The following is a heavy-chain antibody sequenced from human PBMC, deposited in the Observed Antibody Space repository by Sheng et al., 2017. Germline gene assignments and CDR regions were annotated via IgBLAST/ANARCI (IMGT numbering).Heavy chain of an antibody. CDR2: ISSGGSSV. Sequence: EQLVESGGGLVQPGGSLRLSCAVSGFTFSNYAMNWVRQAPGKGLEWIAYISSGGSSVHYADSVKGRFTISRDNSLYLQMNSLRVKDTAMYYCARDPLGVGGIDWGHGTLVTVSS. D-gene: IGHD3-3*01. V-gene: IGHV3-48*01. J-gene: IGHJ4*01. CDR1: GFTFSNYA. CDR3: ARDPLGVGGID.